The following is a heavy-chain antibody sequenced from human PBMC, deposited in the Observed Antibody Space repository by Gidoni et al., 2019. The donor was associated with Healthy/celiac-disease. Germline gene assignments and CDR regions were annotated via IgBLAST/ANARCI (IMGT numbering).Heavy chain of an antibody. CDR2: IRSKAYGGTT. Sequence: EVQLVESGGGLVQPGRSLRLSCTASGFTFGDYAMSWFRQAPGQGLEWVGFIRSKAYGGTTEYAASVKGRFTISRDDSKSIAYLQMNSLKTEDTAVYYCTRLVLLWFGELSQFDYWGQGTLVTVSS. CDR1: GFTFGDYA. D-gene: IGHD3-10*01. CDR3: TRLVLLWFGELSQFDY. J-gene: IGHJ4*02. V-gene: IGHV3-49*03.